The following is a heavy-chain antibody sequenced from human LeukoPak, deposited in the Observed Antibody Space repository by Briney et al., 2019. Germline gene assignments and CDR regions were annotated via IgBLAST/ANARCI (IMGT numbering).Heavy chain of an antibody. V-gene: IGHV1-18*01. CDR2: ISPYNGNT. CDR3: ARDYFGYSGYANYYYGMDV. D-gene: IGHD5-12*01. J-gene: IGHJ6*02. Sequence: ASVKVSCKASGYTFSNYGISWVRQAPGQGLEWMGWISPYNGNTNYAQKFQGRATMTRDTSTSTVYMELSSLRSEDTAVYYCARDYFGYSGYANYYYGMDVWGQGTTVTVSS. CDR1: GYTFSNYG.